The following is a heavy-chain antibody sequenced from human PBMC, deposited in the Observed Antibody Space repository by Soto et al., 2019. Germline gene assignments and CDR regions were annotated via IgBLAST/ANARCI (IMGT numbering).Heavy chain of an antibody. D-gene: IGHD3-3*01. CDR1: GDTFTSDD. J-gene: IGHJ6*02. V-gene: IGHV1-8*01. Sequence: QVQLVQSGAEVKKPGASVKVSCKASGDTFTSDDINWVRQATGQGLEWMGWMNPNSGNTGYAQKFQGRVTMTRNTSISTAYMELSSLRSEDTAVYYCARVGTYYDFWSGYYTPYYYGMDVWGQGTTVTVSS. CDR2: MNPNSGNT. CDR3: ARVGTYYDFWSGYYTPYYYGMDV.